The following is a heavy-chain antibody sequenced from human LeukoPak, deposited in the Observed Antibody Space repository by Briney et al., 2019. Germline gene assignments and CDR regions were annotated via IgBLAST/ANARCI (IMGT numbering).Heavy chain of an antibody. Sequence: GGSLRLSCAASGFTFSGYGMHWVRQAPGKGLEWVALIRNDGSKKYSADSVKGRFTISRDNSKNTLYLQMNSLRAEDTAVYYCAKDLWSSMDVWGKGTTVTVSS. J-gene: IGHJ6*03. V-gene: IGHV3-30*02. CDR3: AKDLWSSMDV. CDR2: IRNDGSKK. D-gene: IGHD4/OR15-4a*01. CDR1: GFTFSGYG.